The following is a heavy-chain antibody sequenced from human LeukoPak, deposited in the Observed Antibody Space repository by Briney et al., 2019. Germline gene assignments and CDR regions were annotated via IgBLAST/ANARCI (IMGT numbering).Heavy chain of an antibody. Sequence: VASVKVSYKASGGTFSSYAISWVRQAPGQGLEWMGGIIPIFGTANYAQKFQGRVTITADESTSTAYMELSSLRSEDTAVYYCAREPGAAAGIYSWGQGTLVTVSS. J-gene: IGHJ4*02. CDR2: IIPIFGTA. D-gene: IGHD6-13*01. V-gene: IGHV1-69*13. CDR1: GGTFSSYA. CDR3: AREPGAAAGIYS.